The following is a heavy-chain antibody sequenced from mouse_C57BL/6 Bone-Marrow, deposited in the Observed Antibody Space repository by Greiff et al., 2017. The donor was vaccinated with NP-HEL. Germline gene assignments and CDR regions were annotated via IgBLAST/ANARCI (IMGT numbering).Heavy chain of an antibody. V-gene: IGHV1-42*01. D-gene: IGHD1-1*01. J-gene: IGHJ3*01. Sequence: EVQLQQSGPELVKPGASVKISCKASGYSFTGYYMNWVKQSPEKSLEWIGEINPSTGGTTYNQKFKAKATLTVDKSSSTAYMQLKSLTSEDSAVYYCASLNYGSGFAYWGQGTLVTVSA. CDR1: GYSFTGYY. CDR2: INPSTGGT. CDR3: ASLNYGSGFAY.